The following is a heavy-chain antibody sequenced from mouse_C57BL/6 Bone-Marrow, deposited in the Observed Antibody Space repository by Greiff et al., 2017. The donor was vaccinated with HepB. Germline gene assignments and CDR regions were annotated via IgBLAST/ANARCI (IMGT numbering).Heavy chain of an antibody. CDR2: IHPSDSDT. CDR1: GYTFTSYW. CDR3: AHDGYYAWFAY. V-gene: IGHV1-74*01. Sequence: QVQLQQPGAELVKPGASVKVSCKASGYTFTSYWMHWVKQRPGQGLEWIGRIHPSDSDTNYNQKFKGKATLTVDKSSSTAYMQLNSLTSEDSAVYFCAHDGYYAWFAYWGQGTLVTVSA. J-gene: IGHJ3*01. D-gene: IGHD2-3*01.